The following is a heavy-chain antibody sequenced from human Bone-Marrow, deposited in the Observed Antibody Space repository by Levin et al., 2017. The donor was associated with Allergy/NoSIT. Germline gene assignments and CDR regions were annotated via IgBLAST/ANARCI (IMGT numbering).Heavy chain of an antibody. D-gene: IGHD2-15*01. Sequence: GESLKISCKGSGYNFNNYWIGWVRQMPGKGLEWMGMIYPGDSDTRYSPSFQGQVTISADKSINIAYLQWNSLKASDTAMYYCATFYCTGGTGYSLDYWGQGTLVTVSS. CDR1: GYNFNNYW. CDR3: ATFYCTGGTGYSLDY. V-gene: IGHV5-51*01. CDR2: IYPGDSDT. J-gene: IGHJ4*02.